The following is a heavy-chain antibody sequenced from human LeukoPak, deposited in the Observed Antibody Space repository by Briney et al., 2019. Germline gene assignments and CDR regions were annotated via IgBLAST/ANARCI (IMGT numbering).Heavy chain of an antibody. D-gene: IGHD2-15*01. CDR3: ARDSGLWSSEYYFDY. CDR2: ISTSSSYI. Sequence: GGSLRLSCAASGFTFSGYSMNWVRQAPGKGLEWVSSISTSSSYIYYADSVKGRLTISRDNAKNSLYLQMNSLRAEDTAVYYCARDSGLWSSEYYFDYWGQGTLVTASS. J-gene: IGHJ4*02. CDR1: GFTFSGYS. V-gene: IGHV3-21*01.